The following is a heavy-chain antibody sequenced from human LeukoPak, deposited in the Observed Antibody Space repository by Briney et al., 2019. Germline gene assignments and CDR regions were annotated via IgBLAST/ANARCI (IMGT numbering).Heavy chain of an antibody. V-gene: IGHV1-2*02. CDR3: ARKERGDTYYYDSSGHADH. J-gene: IGHJ4*02. CDR2: INPNSGGT. D-gene: IGHD3-22*01. Sequence: GASVKVSCKASGYTFTGYYMHWVRQAPGQGLEWMGWINPNSGGTNYAQKFQGRVTMTRDTSISTAYMELSRLRSDDTAVYCCARKERGDTYYYDSSGHADHWGQGTLVTVSS. CDR1: GYTFTGYY.